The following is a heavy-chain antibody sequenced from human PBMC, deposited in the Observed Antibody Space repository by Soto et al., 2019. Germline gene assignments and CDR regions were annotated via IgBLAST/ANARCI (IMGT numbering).Heavy chain of an antibody. CDR3: ARDLGGVGPVGFDP. D-gene: IGHD3-16*01. CDR2: VIPILGKA. V-gene: IGHV1-69*01. Sequence: QVQLVQSGADVKKPGSSVKVSCKASGGTFSSYAISWVRQAPGQGLEWMGGVIPILGKADYAQNFQGRVTISADVSTNTAYMELTSLRSDDTAVYYCARDLGGVGPVGFDPWGQGTLVTVSS. CDR1: GGTFSSYA. J-gene: IGHJ5*02.